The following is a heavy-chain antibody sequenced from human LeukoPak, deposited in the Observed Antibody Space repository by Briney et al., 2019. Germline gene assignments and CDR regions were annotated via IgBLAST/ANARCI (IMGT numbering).Heavy chain of an antibody. J-gene: IGHJ4*02. Sequence: GASVKVSCEASGYTFTGYYMHWVRQAPGQGLECMGCINPNSGGTNYAQKFQGRVTMTRDTSISTAYMELSRLRSDDTAVYYCARSYYDFWSGYSSRVLDYWGQGTLVTVSS. V-gene: IGHV1-2*02. CDR3: ARSYYDFWSGYSSRVLDY. CDR2: INPNSGGT. D-gene: IGHD3-3*01. CDR1: GYTFTGYY.